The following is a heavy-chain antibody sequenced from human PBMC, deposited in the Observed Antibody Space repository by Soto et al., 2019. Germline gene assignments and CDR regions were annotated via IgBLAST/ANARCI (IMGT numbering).Heavy chain of an antibody. D-gene: IGHD3-16*02. J-gene: IGHJ4*02. CDR3: AREFQHYDYIWGSYRPDYFDY. Sequence: SETLSLTCTVSGGSTSSYYWSWIRQPPGKGLEWIGYIYYSGSTNYNPSLKSRVTISVDTSKNQFSLKLSSVTAADTAVYYCAREFQHYDYIWGSYRPDYFDYWGQGTLVTVSS. CDR2: IYYSGST. V-gene: IGHV4-59*01. CDR1: GGSTSSYY.